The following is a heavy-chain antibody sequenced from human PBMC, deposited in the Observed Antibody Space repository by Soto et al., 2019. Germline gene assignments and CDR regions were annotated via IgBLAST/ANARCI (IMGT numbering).Heavy chain of an antibody. D-gene: IGHD5-18*01. CDR2: INPNSGGT. V-gene: IGHV1-2*02. CDR1: GYTFTGYY. Sequence: ASVKVSCKASGYTFTGYYMHWVRQAPGQGLEWMGWINPNSGGTNYAQKFQGRVTMTRDTSISTAYMELSRLRSDDTAVYYCARGKGYSYGREYYYYGMDVWGQGTTVTVSS. CDR3: ARGKGYSYGREYYYYGMDV. J-gene: IGHJ6*02.